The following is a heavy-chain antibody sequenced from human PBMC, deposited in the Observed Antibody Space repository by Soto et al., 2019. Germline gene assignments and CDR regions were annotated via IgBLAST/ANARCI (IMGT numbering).Heavy chain of an antibody. CDR2: IIPILGIA. CDR3: ARDSSSGWYGRIDY. D-gene: IGHD6-19*01. J-gene: IGHJ4*02. V-gene: IGHV1-69*08. CDR1: GGTFSSYT. Sequence: QVQLVQSGAEVKKPGSSVKVSCKASGGTFSSYTISWVRQAPGQGLEWMGRIIPILGIANYAQKVQGRVTITADKSTSTAYMELSSLRSEDTAVYYCARDSSSGWYGRIDYWGQGTLVTVSS.